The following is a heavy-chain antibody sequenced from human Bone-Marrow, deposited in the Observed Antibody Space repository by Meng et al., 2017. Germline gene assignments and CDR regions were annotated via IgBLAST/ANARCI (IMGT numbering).Heavy chain of an antibody. CDR3: STGWDFDY. J-gene: IGHJ4*02. CDR2: IKSKSDGGTI. Sequence: EVQLLESGGGLVQPGGSLRLSCAASGFTFSNAWMNWVRQAPGKGLEWVGRIKSKSDGGTIEYAAPVKGRIAISRDDSKNTVYLQVNTLNTEDTGVYYCSTGWDFDYWGQGTLVTVSS. CDR1: GFTFSNAW. D-gene: IGHD1-26*01. V-gene: IGHV3-15*01.